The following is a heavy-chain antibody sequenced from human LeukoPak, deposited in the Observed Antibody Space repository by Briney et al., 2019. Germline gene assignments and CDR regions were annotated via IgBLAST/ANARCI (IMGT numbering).Heavy chain of an antibody. V-gene: IGHV1-46*01. D-gene: IGHD1-26*01. J-gene: IGHJ4*02. Sequence: ASVKVSCKASGYTFTSYYMHWVRQAPGQGLEWMGIINPSGGSTSYAQKFQGRVTMTRDTSTSTVYMDLSSLRSEDTAVYYCARAGGSYYFDYWGQGTLVTVSS. CDR3: ARAGGSYYFDY. CDR2: INPSGGST. CDR1: GYTFTSYY.